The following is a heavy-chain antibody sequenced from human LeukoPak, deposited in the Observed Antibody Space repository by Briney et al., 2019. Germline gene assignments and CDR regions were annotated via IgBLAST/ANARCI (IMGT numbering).Heavy chain of an antibody. J-gene: IGHJ5*02. CDR2: IYYSGST. Sequence: SETLSLTCTVSGGSISSYYWSWIRQPPGKGLEWIGYIYYSGSTNYNPSLKSRVTISVDKSKNQFSLKLSSVTAADTAVYYCARLNNWFDPWGQGTLVTVSS. V-gene: IGHV4-59*12. CDR1: GGSISSYY. CDR3: ARLNNWFDP.